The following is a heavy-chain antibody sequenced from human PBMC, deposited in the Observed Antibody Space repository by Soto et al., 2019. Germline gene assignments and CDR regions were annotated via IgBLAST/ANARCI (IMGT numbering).Heavy chain of an antibody. CDR2: IYHSGST. CDR3: ARGRPAFDI. CDR1: GGSIISGGYS. Sequence: PSETLSLTCAVSGGSIISGGYSCIWIRQPPGKGLEWIGYIYHSGSTYYNPSLKSRVTISVDRSKNQFSLKLSSVTAADTAVYYCARGRPAFDIWGQGTMVTVSS. V-gene: IGHV4-30-2*01. D-gene: IGHD6-25*01. J-gene: IGHJ3*02.